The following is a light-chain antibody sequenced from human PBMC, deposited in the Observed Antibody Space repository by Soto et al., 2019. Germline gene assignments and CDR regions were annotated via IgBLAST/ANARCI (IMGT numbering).Light chain of an antibody. CDR1: QSISSW. CDR2: KAS. Sequence: DIQMTQSPSTLSASVGDRVTITCRASQSISSWLAWYQQRPGKAPTLLIYKASTLQSGVPSRFSGSGSGSECTLTISSLQPDYFATYHCQQYKSYPWTFGQGTKV. CDR3: QQYKSYPWT. V-gene: IGKV1-5*03. J-gene: IGKJ1*01.